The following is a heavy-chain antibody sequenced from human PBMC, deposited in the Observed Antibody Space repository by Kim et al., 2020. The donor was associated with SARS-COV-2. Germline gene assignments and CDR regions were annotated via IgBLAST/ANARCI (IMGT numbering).Heavy chain of an antibody. J-gene: IGHJ4*02. V-gene: IGHV7-4-1*02. CDR1: GYTFTTYA. CDR3: ARGRIGYCTDDVCYPGGL. Sequence: ASVKVSCKSSGYTFTTYAMNWVRQAPGQGLEWMGWINTNTGNPTYVQGFTGRFVFSLDTSVNTAYLQISSLKAGDTAVYYFARGRIGYCTDDVCYPGGLWGQRTLVTVSS. D-gene: IGHD2-8*01. CDR2: INTNTGNP.